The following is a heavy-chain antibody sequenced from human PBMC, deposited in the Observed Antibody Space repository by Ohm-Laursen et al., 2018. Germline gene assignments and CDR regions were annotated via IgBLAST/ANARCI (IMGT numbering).Heavy chain of an antibody. D-gene: IGHD3-22*01. CDR1: GFTFSSYG. Sequence: SSLRLSCAASGFTFSSYGMHWVRQAPGKGLEWVAVISYDGSNKYYADSVKGRFTISRDNSKNTLYLQMNSLRAEDTAVYYCAKEVLTMIVVAQGDYYGMDVWGQGTTVTVSS. V-gene: IGHV3-30*18. CDR2: ISYDGSNK. CDR3: AKEVLTMIVVAQGDYYGMDV. J-gene: IGHJ6*02.